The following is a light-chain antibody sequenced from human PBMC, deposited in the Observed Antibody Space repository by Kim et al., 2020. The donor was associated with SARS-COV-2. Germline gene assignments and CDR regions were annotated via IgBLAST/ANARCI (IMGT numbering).Light chain of an antibody. V-gene: IGLV3-25*03. CDR2: EDT. Sequence: PGQPARSPCAGDALPKQYAYWFQQKPGQAPVVVIYEDTERPTGIPERFSGSTSGTTVTLTISGVQAEDEADYYCQSADSSDTFWVFGGGTQLTVL. CDR1: ALPKQY. CDR3: QSADSSDTFWV. J-gene: IGLJ3*02.